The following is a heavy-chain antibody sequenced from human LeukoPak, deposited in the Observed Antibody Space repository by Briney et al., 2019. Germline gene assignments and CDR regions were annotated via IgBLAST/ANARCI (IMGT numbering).Heavy chain of an antibody. J-gene: IGHJ6*02. CDR2: INSDGRST. D-gene: IGHD3-9*01. Sequence: GGSLRLSCAASGFTFGSYWMHWVRQAPGKGLVWVSRINSDGRSTSYADSVKGRFTISRDNAKNTLYLQMNSLRAEDTAVYYCARPRNDILSGFHYYYGMDVWGQGTTVTVSS. V-gene: IGHV3-74*01. CDR3: ARPRNDILSGFHYYYGMDV. CDR1: GFTFGSYW.